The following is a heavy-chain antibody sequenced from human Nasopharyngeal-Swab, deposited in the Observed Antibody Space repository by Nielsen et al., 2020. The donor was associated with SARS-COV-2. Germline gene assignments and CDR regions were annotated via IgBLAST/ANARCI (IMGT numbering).Heavy chain of an antibody. J-gene: IGHJ3*02. D-gene: IGHD3-22*01. V-gene: IGHV3-23*01. CDR3: ARDKVVVIKGDDAFDI. CDR1: GFTFSSYA. Sequence: GESLKISCAASGFTFSSYAMSWVRQAPGKGLEWVSAISGSGGSTYYADSVKGRFTISRDNAKNSLYLQMNSLRDEDTAVYYCARDKVVVIKGDDAFDIWGQGTMVTVSS. CDR2: ISGSGGST.